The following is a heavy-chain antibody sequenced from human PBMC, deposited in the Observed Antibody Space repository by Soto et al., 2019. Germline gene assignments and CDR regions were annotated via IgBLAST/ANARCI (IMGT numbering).Heavy chain of an antibody. D-gene: IGHD3-3*01. CDR2: INPNSGGT. Sequence: ASVKVSCKASGYTFTGYYMHWVRQAPGQGLEWMGWINPNSGGTNYAQKFQGRVTMTRDTSISTAYMELSRLRSDDTAVYYCARLGSPYYGFWSGGYYYYGMDVWGQGTTVTVSS. J-gene: IGHJ6*02. CDR1: GYTFTGYY. CDR3: ARLGSPYYGFWSGGYYYYGMDV. V-gene: IGHV1-2*02.